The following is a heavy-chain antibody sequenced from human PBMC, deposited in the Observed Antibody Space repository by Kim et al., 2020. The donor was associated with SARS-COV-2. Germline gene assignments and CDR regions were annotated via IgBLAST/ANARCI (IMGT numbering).Heavy chain of an antibody. CDR3: ARALGYNSGHVGADY. CDR1: GGSFRGYY. Sequence: SETLSLTCAVYGGSFRGYYWSWIRQPPGKGLEWIGEINHSGSTNYNPSLKSRVTISVDRSKNQFSLKLSSVTAADTSVYYCARALGYNSGHVGADYWGQGALVTVSS. D-gene: IGHD5-18*01. V-gene: IGHV4-34*01. CDR2: INHSGST. J-gene: IGHJ4*02.